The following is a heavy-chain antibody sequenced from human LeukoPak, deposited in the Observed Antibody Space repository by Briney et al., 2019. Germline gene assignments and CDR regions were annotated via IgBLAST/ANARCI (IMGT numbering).Heavy chain of an antibody. J-gene: IGHJ4*02. CDR2: ISSDSTYI. Sequence: GGSLRLSCAVSGFTFSTYTMNWVRQPPGKGLEWVSSISSDSTYIHYADSLTGRFTISRDNAKNSLFLHMNSLRAEDTAMYFCARGGWSKYFDYWGQGTLVTVSS. CDR3: ARGGWSKYFDY. CDR1: GFTFSTYT. V-gene: IGHV3-21*01.